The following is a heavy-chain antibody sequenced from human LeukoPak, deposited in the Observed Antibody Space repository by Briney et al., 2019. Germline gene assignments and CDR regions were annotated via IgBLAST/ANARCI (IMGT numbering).Heavy chain of an antibody. D-gene: IGHD3-16*01. CDR2: IQTITDGGTS. J-gene: IGHJ4*02. CDR3: TSTLGY. V-gene: IGHV3-15*01. Sequence: GGSLRLSCTASGFTFRNVWMTWVRQAPGKGLEWVGRIQTITDGGTSDYAAPVRGRFTISRDDSKNTLYLQMNSLKTEDTAVYYCTSTLGYWGQGTLVIVSS. CDR1: GFTFRNVW.